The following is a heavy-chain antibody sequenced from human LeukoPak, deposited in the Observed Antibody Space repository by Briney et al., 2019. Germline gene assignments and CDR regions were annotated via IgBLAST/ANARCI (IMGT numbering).Heavy chain of an antibody. J-gene: IGHJ6*02. CDR3: ASLDIVVVPAATEYYYYYGMDV. Sequence: ASVKVSCKASGYTFTSYCMHWVRQAPGQGLEWMGIINPSGGSTSYAQKFQGRVTMTRDTSTSTVYMELSSLRSEDTAVYYCASLDIVVVPAATEYYYYYGMDVWGQGTTVTVSS. V-gene: IGHV1-46*01. D-gene: IGHD2-2*01. CDR1: GYTFTSYC. CDR2: INPSGGST.